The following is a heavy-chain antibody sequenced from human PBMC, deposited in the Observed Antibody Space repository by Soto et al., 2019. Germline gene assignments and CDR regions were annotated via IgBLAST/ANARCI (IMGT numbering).Heavy chain of an antibody. CDR2: INPGNGNT. CDR3: AREQVVVATTPHWYFDL. Sequence: ASVKVSFKASGYTFTNYAMHWVRQAPGQRLEWMGWINPGNGNTKYSQKFQGRVTITRDTSASTAYMELSSLRSEDTAVYYCAREQVVVATTPHWYFDLWGRGTLVTVSS. D-gene: IGHD2-15*01. V-gene: IGHV1-3*01. CDR1: GYTFTNYA. J-gene: IGHJ2*01.